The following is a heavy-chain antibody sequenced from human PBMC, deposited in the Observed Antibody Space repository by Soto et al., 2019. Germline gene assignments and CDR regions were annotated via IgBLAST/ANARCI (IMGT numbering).Heavy chain of an antibody. CDR3: AKGSGQQLDYSSGMDV. D-gene: IGHD6-13*01. V-gene: IGHV3-23*01. CDR1: GFSFSNYA. Sequence: PGGSLRLSCAASGFSFSNYAMTWVRQAPGKGLEWVSTISGSGGSTHYADSVKGRLTISRDNSKNTLYLQMSSLGVDDTAVYYCAKGSGQQLDYSSGMDVWGQGTTVTVSS. CDR2: ISGSGGST. J-gene: IGHJ6*02.